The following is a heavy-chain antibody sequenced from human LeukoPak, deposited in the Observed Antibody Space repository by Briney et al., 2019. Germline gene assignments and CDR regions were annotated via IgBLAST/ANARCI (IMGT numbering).Heavy chain of an antibody. J-gene: IGHJ1*01. V-gene: IGHV3-43*01. CDR2: ISWDGGST. D-gene: IGHD4-17*01. CDR1: GFTFDDYT. Sequence: GGSLRLSCAASGFTFDDYTMHWVRQAPGKGLEWVSLISWDGGSTYYADSVKGRFTISRDNSKNSLYLQMNSLRTEDTALYYCAKAPKTTVTPTYFQHWGQGTLVTVSS. CDR3: AKAPKTTVTPTYFQH.